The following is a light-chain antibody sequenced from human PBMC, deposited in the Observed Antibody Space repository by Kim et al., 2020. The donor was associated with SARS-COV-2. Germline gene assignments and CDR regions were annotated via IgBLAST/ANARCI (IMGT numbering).Light chain of an antibody. CDR1: QSVSTT. V-gene: IGKV3-15*01. Sequence: EIVMTQSPATLSVSPGERVTLSCRASQSVSTTLAWYQQKPGQAPRLLIDGASTRASDIPARFSGSGSGTEFILTISSLQSEDLAVYYCQQYYQWPLTFGGGTKVDIK. CDR2: GAS. J-gene: IGKJ4*01. CDR3: QQYYQWPLT.